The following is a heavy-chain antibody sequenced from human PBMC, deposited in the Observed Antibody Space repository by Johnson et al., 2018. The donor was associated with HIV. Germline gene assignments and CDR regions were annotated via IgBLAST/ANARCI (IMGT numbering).Heavy chain of an antibody. V-gene: IGHV3-25*03. Sequence: VQLVESGGGLAKPAWSPRLSCAASQFTFSNYYMICVRQAPGTGLELVGQVNPNGGSTYVIDSGKDRFNISRDNAKNSLYLQMNSLRAGDTAVYYCARARRSSSWYAGDDAFDIWGQGTMVTVSS. CDR3: ARARRSSSWYAGDDAFDI. J-gene: IGHJ3*02. CDR1: QFTFSNYY. D-gene: IGHD6-13*01. CDR2: VNPNGGST.